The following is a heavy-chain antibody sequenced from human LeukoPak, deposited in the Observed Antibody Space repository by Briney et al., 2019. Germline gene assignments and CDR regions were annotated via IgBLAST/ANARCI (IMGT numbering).Heavy chain of an antibody. V-gene: IGHV4-39*07. J-gene: IGHJ4*02. CDR3: ARRGWLRYGYDGFDY. Sequence: PSETLSLTCTVSGGSISSGGYYWSWIRQPPGKGLEWIGEINHSGSTNYNPSLKSRVTISVDTSKNQFSLKLSSVTAADTAVYYCARRGWLRYGYDGFDYWGQGTLVTVSS. CDR1: GGSISSGGYY. CDR2: INHSGST. D-gene: IGHD5-12*01.